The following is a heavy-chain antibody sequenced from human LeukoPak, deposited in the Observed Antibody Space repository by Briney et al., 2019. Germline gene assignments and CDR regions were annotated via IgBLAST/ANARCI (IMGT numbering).Heavy chain of an antibody. CDR1: GYTFTSYD. CDR3: ARAQRSYYDWFDP. J-gene: IGHJ5*02. CDR2: MNPNSGNT. D-gene: IGHD1-26*01. Sequence: GASVKVSCKASGYTFTSYDINWVRQATGQGLEWMGWMNPNSGNTDYAQKLQGRVTMTTDTSTSTAYMELRSLRSDDTAVYYCARAQRSYYDWFDPWGQGTLVTVSS. V-gene: IGHV1-8*01.